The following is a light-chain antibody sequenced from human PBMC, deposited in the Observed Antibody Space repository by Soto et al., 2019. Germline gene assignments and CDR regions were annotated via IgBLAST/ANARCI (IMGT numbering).Light chain of an antibody. CDR1: QGIRND. J-gene: IGKJ1*01. CDR2: AAS. V-gene: IGKV1-6*01. CDR3: LQDYKYPVT. Sequence: AIQMTQSPSSLSASVGDRVTITCRASQGIRNDLGWYQQKPGKAPKLLIYAASSLQSGVPSRFSGSGSGTDFTLPNSSLQPEDFATYYCLQDYKYPVTFGQGTKVEIK.